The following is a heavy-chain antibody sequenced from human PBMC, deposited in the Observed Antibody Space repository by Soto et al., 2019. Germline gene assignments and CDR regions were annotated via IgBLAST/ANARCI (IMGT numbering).Heavy chain of an antibody. CDR2: ISGYNGNT. CDR1: GYTFTNYG. V-gene: IGHV1-18*01. CDR3: AREGQAPYYYYGMDV. Sequence: QVQVVQSGDEVKKPGASVKVSCKASGYTFTNYGFSWVRQAPGQGLEWMGWISGYNGNTKYAEKFQGRVTMTTDTSTSTAHMELRSLRSDATAVYYCAREGQAPYYYYGMDVWGQGTAVTVS. J-gene: IGHJ6*02.